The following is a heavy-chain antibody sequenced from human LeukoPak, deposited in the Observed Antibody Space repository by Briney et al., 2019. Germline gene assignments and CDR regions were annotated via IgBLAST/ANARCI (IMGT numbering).Heavy chain of an antibody. CDR2: IYHDGST. CDR3: ARKRGYSYGYYFDY. CDR1: GGSISSSNW. D-gene: IGHD5-18*01. Sequence: SGTLSLTCAVPGGSISSSNWWNWVRQPPGKGLEWIGEIYHDGSTNYNPSLKSRVTVSVDKSKNQFSLKLSSVTAADTAVYYCARKRGYSYGYYFDYWGQGTLVTVSS. J-gene: IGHJ4*02. V-gene: IGHV4-4*02.